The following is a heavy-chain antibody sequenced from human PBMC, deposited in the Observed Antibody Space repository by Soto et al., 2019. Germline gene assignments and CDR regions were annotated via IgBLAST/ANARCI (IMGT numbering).Heavy chain of an antibody. D-gene: IGHD2-2*01. CDR2: IKQDGSEK. J-gene: IGHJ4*02. CDR3: AREGVVVPAAMGAAGY. Sequence: GGSLRLSCAASGFTFSSYWMSWVRQAPGKGLEWVANIKQDGSEKYYVDSVKGRFTISRDNAKNSLYLQMNSLRAEDTAVYYCAREGVVVPAAMGAAGYWGQGTLVTVSS. CDR1: GFTFSSYW. V-gene: IGHV3-7*05.